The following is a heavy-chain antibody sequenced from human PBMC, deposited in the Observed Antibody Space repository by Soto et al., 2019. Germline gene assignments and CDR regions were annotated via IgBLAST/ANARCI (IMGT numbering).Heavy chain of an antibody. CDR3: GKGRSYYYYYGVDV. CDR1: GFTFSSYA. V-gene: IGHV3-30-3*02. D-gene: IGHD1-26*01. CDR2: ISYDGSNK. Sequence: GGSLRLSCAASGFTFSSYAMHWVRQAPGMGLEWVAVISYDGSNKYYADAVKGRFTISRDNSKSTLYLQMNSLRAEDTAVYYCGKGRSYYYYYGVDVWGQGTTVTVSS. J-gene: IGHJ6*02.